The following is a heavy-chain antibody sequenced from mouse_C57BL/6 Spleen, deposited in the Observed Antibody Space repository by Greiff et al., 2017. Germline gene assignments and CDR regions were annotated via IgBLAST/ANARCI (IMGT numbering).Heavy chain of an antibody. CDR1: GYTFTSYW. V-gene: IGHV1-72*01. Sequence: VQLQQPGAELVKPGASVKLSCKASGYTFTSYWMHWVKQRPGRGLEWIGRIDPNSGGTTYNEKFKSKATLTVDKPSSTAYMQLSSLTSEDSAVYYCATTTVVSYYYAMDYWGQGTSVTVSS. D-gene: IGHD1-1*01. J-gene: IGHJ4*01. CDR3: ATTTVVSYYYAMDY. CDR2: IDPNSGGT.